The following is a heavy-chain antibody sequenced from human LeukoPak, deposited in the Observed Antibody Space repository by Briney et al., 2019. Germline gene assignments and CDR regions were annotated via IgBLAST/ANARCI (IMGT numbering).Heavy chain of an antibody. D-gene: IGHD1-1*01. J-gene: IGHJ4*02. CDR2: ISSSGGT. CDR3: ARRGSRYEGFYFDY. CDR1: GDSISHYY. V-gene: IGHV4-59*01. Sequence: PSEALSLTCTVSGDSISHYYWSWTRQPPGKELEWIGYISSSGGTYYNPSLKSRVAMSVDTSKKQFSLNLNSVTAADTAVYYCARRGSRYEGFYFDYWGKGTLVTVSS.